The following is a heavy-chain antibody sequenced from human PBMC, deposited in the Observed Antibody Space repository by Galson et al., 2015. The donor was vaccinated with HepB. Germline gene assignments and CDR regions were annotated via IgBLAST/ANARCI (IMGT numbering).Heavy chain of an antibody. CDR1: GYTFTSYY. V-gene: IGHV1-46*01. Sequence: SVKVSCKASGYTFTSYYMHWVRQAPGQGLEWMGIINPSGGSTSYAQKFQGRVTMTRDTSTSTVYMELSSLRSEDTAVYYCARDPKEPWAGAKRGSFDYWGQGTLVTVSS. CDR3: ARDPKEPWAGAKRGSFDY. CDR2: INPSGGST. J-gene: IGHJ4*02. D-gene: IGHD1-26*01.